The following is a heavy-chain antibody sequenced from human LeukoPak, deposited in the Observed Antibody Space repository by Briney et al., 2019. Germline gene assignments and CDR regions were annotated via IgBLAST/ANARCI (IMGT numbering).Heavy chain of an antibody. D-gene: IGHD5-18*01. J-gene: IGHJ4*02. CDR2: INHSGST. CDR3: ARGVKWIQLWFD. V-gene: IGHV4-34*01. Sequence: KPSETLSLTCAVYGGSFSGYYWSWIRQPPGKGLEWIGEINHSGSTNYNPSLKSRVTISVDTSKNQFSLKLSSVTAADTAVYYCARGVKWIQLWFDWGQGTLVTVSS. CDR1: GGSFSGYY.